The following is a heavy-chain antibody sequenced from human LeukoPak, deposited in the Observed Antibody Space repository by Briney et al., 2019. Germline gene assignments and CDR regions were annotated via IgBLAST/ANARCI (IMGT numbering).Heavy chain of an antibody. Sequence: KPSETLSLTCAVYGGSFSGYYWSWIRQPPGKGLGWIGEINHSGSTNYNPSLKSRVTISVDTSKNQFSLKLSSVTAADTAVYYCARGLFKKVDWYSSGYYVWFDPWGQGTLVTVSS. J-gene: IGHJ5*02. V-gene: IGHV4-34*01. CDR1: GGSFSGYY. CDR2: INHSGST. D-gene: IGHD6-19*01. CDR3: ARGLFKKVDWYSSGYYVWFDP.